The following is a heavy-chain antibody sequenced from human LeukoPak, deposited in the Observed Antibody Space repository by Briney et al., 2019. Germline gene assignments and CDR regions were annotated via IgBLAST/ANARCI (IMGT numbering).Heavy chain of an antibody. CDR1: GYTFTSYG. D-gene: IGHD3-3*01. J-gene: IGHJ4*02. CDR3: ARVGYHDFWSGPGSGFDY. CDR2: ISAYNGNT. V-gene: IGHV1-18*01. Sequence: ASVKVSCKASGYTFTSYGISWVRQAPGQGLEWMGWISAYNGNTNYAQKLQGRVTMTTDTSTSTAYMELRSLRSDDTAVYYCARVGYHDFWSGPGSGFDYWGQGTLVTVSS.